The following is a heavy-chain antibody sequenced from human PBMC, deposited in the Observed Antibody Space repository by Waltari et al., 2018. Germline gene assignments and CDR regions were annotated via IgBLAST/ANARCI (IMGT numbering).Heavy chain of an antibody. D-gene: IGHD6-19*01. J-gene: IGHJ4*02. Sequence: QVQLQQWGAGLLKPSETLSLTCAVYGGSFSGYYWSWIRQPPGKGLELIGEINHSGSTNYNPSLKSRVTISVDTSKNQFSLKLSSVTAADTAVYYCARRSIAVAGRPFGYWGQGTLVTVSS. CDR1: GGSFSGYY. CDR3: ARRSIAVAGRPFGY. V-gene: IGHV4-34*01. CDR2: INHSGST.